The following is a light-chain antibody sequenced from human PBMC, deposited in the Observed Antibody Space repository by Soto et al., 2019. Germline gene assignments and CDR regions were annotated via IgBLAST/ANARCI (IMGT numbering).Light chain of an antibody. Sequence: EIVLTQSPATLSLSPGERATLSCRASQSVSSYLAWYQQKPGQAPRLLISDASNRATGIPARFNGSGSGTDFTLTVSSLEPEDFAVYYCQQRRDWPLTFGGGTKVEI. J-gene: IGKJ4*01. CDR3: QQRRDWPLT. CDR2: DAS. CDR1: QSVSSY. V-gene: IGKV3-11*01.